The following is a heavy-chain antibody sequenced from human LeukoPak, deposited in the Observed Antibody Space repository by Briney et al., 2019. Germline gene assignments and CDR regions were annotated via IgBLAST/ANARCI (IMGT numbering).Heavy chain of an antibody. Sequence: PSETLSLTCAVSGYSISSGYYWGWIRQPPGKGLEWIGSIYHSGSTYYNPSLKSRVTISVDTSKNQFSLKLSSVTAADTAVYYCASGYDFWSGYRKYYFDYWGQGTLVTVSS. V-gene: IGHV4-38-2*01. CDR3: ASGYDFWSGYRKYYFDY. CDR2: IYHSGST. CDR1: GYSISSGYY. D-gene: IGHD3-3*01. J-gene: IGHJ4*02.